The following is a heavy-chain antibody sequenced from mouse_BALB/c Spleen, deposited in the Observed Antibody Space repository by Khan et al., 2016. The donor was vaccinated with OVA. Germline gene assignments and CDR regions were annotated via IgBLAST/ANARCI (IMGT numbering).Heavy chain of an antibody. CDR1: GSTFTSYW. D-gene: IGHD1-1*02. J-gene: IGHJ3*01. Sequence: QVQLKESGAELTNPGASVKMSCKASGSTFTSYWMHWVKQRPGQGLEWIGYINPSTGYTEYNQKFKDKATLTTDKSSSTAYMQLSSLTSEDSAVYDSTRRGLFGIFVYWGQGTLVTVSA. CDR3: TRRGLFGIFVY. CDR2: INPSTGYT. V-gene: IGHV1-7*01.